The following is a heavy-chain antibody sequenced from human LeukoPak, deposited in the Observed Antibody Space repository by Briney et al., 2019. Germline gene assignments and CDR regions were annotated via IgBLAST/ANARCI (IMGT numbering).Heavy chain of an antibody. V-gene: IGHV4-34*01. J-gene: IGHJ6*04. Sequence: SETLSLTCAVYGGSFSGHYWSWIRQPPGKGLEWIGEINHSGSTNYNPSLKSRVTISVDTSKNQFSLKLSSVTAADTAVYYCAREPLQSRPLDVWDKGTTVTVSS. D-gene: IGHD4-11*01. CDR2: INHSGST. CDR1: GGSFSGHY. CDR3: AREPLQSRPLDV.